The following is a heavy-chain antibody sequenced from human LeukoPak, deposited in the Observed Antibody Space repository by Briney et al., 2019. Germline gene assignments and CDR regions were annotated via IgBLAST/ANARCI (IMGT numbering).Heavy chain of an antibody. CDR1: GFTFSSYE. Sequence: VGSLRPSCAASGFTFSSYEMNWVRQAPGKGLEWVSYISNSGSPMYYADSVKGRFTISRDNAKNSLYLQMNSLRAEDTAVYYCARGEARAYGMDVWGQGTTVTVSS. CDR3: ARGEARAYGMDV. J-gene: IGHJ6*02. CDR2: ISNSGSPM. V-gene: IGHV3-48*03.